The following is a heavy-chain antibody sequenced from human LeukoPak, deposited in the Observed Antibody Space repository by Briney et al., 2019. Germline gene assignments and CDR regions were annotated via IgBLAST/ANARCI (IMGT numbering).Heavy chain of an antibody. CDR1: GFTFSSYA. J-gene: IGHJ4*02. CDR3: VTRQNYYGSGSSFDY. Sequence: GGSLRLCCSASGFTFSSYAMHWVRQAPGKGLEYVSAISSNGGSTYYADSVKGRFTISRDNSKNTLYLQMSSLRAEDTAVYYCVTRQNYYGSGSSFDYWGQGTLVTVSS. CDR2: ISSNGGST. V-gene: IGHV3-64D*06. D-gene: IGHD3-10*01.